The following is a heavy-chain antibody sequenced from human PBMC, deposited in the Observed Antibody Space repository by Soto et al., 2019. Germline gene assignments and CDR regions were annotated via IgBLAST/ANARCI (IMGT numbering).Heavy chain of an antibody. D-gene: IGHD5-18*01. CDR2: IIPILGIA. J-gene: IGHJ4*02. CDR1: GGTFSSYT. Sequence: ASVKVSCKASGGTFSSYTISWVRQAPGQGLEWMGKIIPILGIANYAQKFQGRVTITADKSTSTAYMELSSLRSEDTAVYYCARGLNGYSHYFDYWGQGTLVTVSS. V-gene: IGHV1-69*02. CDR3: ARGLNGYSHYFDY.